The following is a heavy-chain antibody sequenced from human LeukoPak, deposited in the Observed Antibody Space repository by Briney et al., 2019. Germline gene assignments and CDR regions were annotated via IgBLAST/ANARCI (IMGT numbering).Heavy chain of an antibody. CDR2: IYHSGST. CDR3: NLLSRDDFWSGYYTVDY. J-gene: IGHJ4*02. CDR1: GGSISSGGHS. V-gene: IGHV4-30-2*01. D-gene: IGHD3-3*01. Sequence: PSETLSLTCAVSGGSISSGGHSWSWIRQPPGKGLEWIGDIYHSGSTYYNPSLKSRVTISLDRSKNQFSLKLSSVTAADTAVYYCNLLSRDDFWSGYYTVDYWGQGTLVTVSS.